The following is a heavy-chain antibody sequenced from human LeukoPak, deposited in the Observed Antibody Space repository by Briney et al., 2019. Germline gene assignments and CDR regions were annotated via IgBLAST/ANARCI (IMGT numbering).Heavy chain of an antibody. CDR1: GGSFSGYY. Sequence: PSETLSLTCAVYGGSFSGYYWSWIRQPPGKGLEWIGEINHSGSTNYNPSLKSRVTISVDTSKNQFSLKLSSVTAADTAVYYCARQDYYDSSGHFNYWGQGTLVTVSS. CDR2: INHSGST. J-gene: IGHJ4*02. D-gene: IGHD3-22*01. CDR3: ARQDYYDSSGHFNY. V-gene: IGHV4-34*01.